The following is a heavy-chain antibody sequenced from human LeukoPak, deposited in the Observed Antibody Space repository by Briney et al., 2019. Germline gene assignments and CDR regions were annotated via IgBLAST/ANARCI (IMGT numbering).Heavy chain of an antibody. CDR1: GYTFTGYY. CDR2: INPNSGGT. CDR3: ARDRELLWFGESNRYYFDY. Sequence: GASVKVSCKASGYTFTGYYMHWVRQAPGQGLEWMGWINPNSGGTNYAQKLQGRVTMTTDTSTSTAYMELRRLSSDDTAVYYCARDRELLWFGESNRYYFDYWGQGTLVTVSS. V-gene: IGHV1-2*02. D-gene: IGHD3-10*01. J-gene: IGHJ4*02.